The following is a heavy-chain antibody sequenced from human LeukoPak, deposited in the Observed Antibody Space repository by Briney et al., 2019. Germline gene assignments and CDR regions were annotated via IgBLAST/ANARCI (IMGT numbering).Heavy chain of an antibody. D-gene: IGHD3-16*01. CDR2: ISANNGNT. CDR3: ARKGITSDYYYYYMDV. Sequence: ASVKVSCKASGYTFTGYYMHWVRQAPGQGLEWMGWISANNGNTKYAQNLQGRVTMTTDTSTSTAYMELRSLRSDDTAVYYCARKGITSDYYYYYMDVWGKGTTVTVSS. V-gene: IGHV1-18*04. J-gene: IGHJ6*03. CDR1: GYTFTGYY.